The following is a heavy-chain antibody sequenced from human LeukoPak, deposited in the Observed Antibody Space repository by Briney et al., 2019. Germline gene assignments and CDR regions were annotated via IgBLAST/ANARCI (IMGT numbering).Heavy chain of an antibody. CDR3: ARVGRYGDYEIGVDWFDP. Sequence: ASVKVSCKASGGTFSSYAISWVRQAPGQGLEWMGRIIPILGIANYAQKFQGRVTITADKSTSTAYMELSSLRSEDTAVYYCARVGRYGDYEIGVDWFDPWGQGTLVTVSS. J-gene: IGHJ5*02. V-gene: IGHV1-69*04. D-gene: IGHD4-17*01. CDR2: IIPILGIA. CDR1: GGTFSSYA.